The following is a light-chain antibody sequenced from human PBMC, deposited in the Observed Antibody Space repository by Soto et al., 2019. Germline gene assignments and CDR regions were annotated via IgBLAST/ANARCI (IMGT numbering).Light chain of an antibody. CDR3: QHYNGYPLT. CDR2: RAS. CDR1: QSIRSW. Sequence: DIQMTQSPSTLSASAGDRITITCRASQSIRSWLAWYQQQPGKAPRLLIYRASTLESGVPSRFSGSGSETEFTLTINSLQSDDFAAYYCQHYNGYPLTFGGGTKVEIK. V-gene: IGKV1-5*03. J-gene: IGKJ4*01.